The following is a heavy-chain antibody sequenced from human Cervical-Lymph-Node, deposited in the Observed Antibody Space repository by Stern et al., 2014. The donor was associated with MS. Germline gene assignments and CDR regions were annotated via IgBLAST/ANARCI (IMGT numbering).Heavy chain of an antibody. Sequence: MQLVESGAEVKKPGSSVKVSCKASGGTFSSYAISWVRQAPGQGLEWMGGIIPIFGTANYAQKFQGRVTITADESTSTAYMELRSVRSEDTAVYYCARDSGSPTRQFDYWGQGTLVTVSS. CDR2: IIPIFGTA. J-gene: IGHJ4*02. D-gene: IGHD1-26*01. CDR1: GGTFSSYA. V-gene: IGHV1-69*01. CDR3: ARDSGSPTRQFDY.